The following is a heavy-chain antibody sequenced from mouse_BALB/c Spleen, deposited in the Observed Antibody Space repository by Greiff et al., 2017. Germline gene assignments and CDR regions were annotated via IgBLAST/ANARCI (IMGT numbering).Heavy chain of an antibody. CDR3: ARFGGELRDFDY. J-gene: IGHJ2*01. CDR1: GYTFTSYT. Sequence: QVQLKESAAELARPGASVKMSCKASGYTFTSYTMHWVKQRPGQGLEWIGYINPSSGYTEYNQKFKDKTTLTADKSSSTAYMQLSSLTSEDSAVYYCARFGGELRDFDYWGQGTTLTVSS. V-gene: IGHV1-4*02. D-gene: IGHD1-1*01. CDR2: INPSSGYT.